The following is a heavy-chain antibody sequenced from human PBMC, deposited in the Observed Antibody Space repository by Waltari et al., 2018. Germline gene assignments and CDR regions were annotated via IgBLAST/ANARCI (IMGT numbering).Heavy chain of an antibody. Sequence: EVQLLESGGGLVQPGGSLRLSCAASGFTFSSYAMSWVRQAPGKGLEWVSAISGSGGSTYYADSVKGRFTTSRDNSKNTLYLQMNSLRAEDTAVYYCAKDLHMSTVTTRFGPENWFDPWGQGTLVTVSS. J-gene: IGHJ5*02. CDR1: GFTFSSYA. CDR3: AKDLHMSTVTTRFGPENWFDP. V-gene: IGHV3-23*01. CDR2: ISGSGGST. D-gene: IGHD4-17*01.